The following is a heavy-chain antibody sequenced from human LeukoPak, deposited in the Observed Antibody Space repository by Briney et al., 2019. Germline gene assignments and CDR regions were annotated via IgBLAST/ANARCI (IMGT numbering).Heavy chain of an antibody. CDR3: ARDNDRKDDS. CDR1: GFTFSSYS. V-gene: IGHV3-21*01. Sequence: GGSLRLSCAASGFTFSSYSMNWVRQAPGKGLEWVSSISSSSSYIYYADSVKGRFTISRDNAKNSVYLQMNNLRAEDTALYYCARDNDRKDDSWGQGTLVTVSS. CDR2: ISSSSSYI. J-gene: IGHJ4*02. D-gene: IGHD2-8*01.